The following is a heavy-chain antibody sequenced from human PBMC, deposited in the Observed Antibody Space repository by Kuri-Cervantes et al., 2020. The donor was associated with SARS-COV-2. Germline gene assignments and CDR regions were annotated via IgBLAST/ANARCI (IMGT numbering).Heavy chain of an antibody. J-gene: IGHJ3*02. CDR1: GGTFSSYT. Sequence: SVKVSCKASGGTFSSYTISGVRQAPGQGLEWMGGIIPMFGTANYVQKFQGRVMITADKSTSTAYMELSSLRSADTAGYYCAREDPLSAFDIWGQGTMVTVSS. V-gene: IGHV1-69*06. CDR2: IIPMFGTA. D-gene: IGHD2/OR15-2a*01. CDR3: AREDPLSAFDI.